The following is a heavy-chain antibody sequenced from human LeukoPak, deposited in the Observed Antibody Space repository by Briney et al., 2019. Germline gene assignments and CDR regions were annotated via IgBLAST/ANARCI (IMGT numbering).Heavy chain of an antibody. CDR3: ASAGYSSSWYEHFQH. CDR2: ISYDGTNK. J-gene: IGHJ1*01. D-gene: IGHD6-13*01. Sequence: GGSLRLSCAASGFTFSIYAMHWVRQAPGKGLEWVAVISYDGTNKYYADSVKGRFTISRDNSKNTLYLQMDSLRVEDTAVYYCASAGYSSSWYEHFQHWGQGTLVTVSS. V-gene: IGHV3-30-3*01. CDR1: GFTFSIYA.